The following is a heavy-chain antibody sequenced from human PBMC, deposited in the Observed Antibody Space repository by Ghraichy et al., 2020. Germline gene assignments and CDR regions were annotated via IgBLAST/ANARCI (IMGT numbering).Heavy chain of an antibody. J-gene: IGHJ4*02. D-gene: IGHD2-21*02. CDR1: GYTFTSYY. V-gene: IGHV1-46*01. Sequence: ASVKVSCKASGYTFTSYYMHWVRQAPGQGLEWMGIINPSGGSTSYAQKFQGRVTMTRDTSTSTVYMELSSLRSEDTAVYYCARDCRDGGDCYSWGQGGNNFDYWGQGTLVTVSS. CDR3: ARDCRDGGDCYSWGQGGNNFDY. CDR2: INPSGGST.